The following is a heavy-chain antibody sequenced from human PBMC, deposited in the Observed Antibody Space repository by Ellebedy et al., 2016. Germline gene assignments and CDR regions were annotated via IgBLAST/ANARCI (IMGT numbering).Heavy chain of an antibody. D-gene: IGHD2-21*02. Sequence: SETLSLXXAVYGGSFSGYYWSWIRQPPGKGLEWIGEINHSGSTNYNPSLKSRVTISVDTSKNQFSLKLSSVTAADTAVYYCARDPGGDLNYWGQGTLVTVSS. CDR3: ARDPGGDLNY. V-gene: IGHV4-34*01. CDR1: GGSFSGYY. CDR2: INHSGST. J-gene: IGHJ4*02.